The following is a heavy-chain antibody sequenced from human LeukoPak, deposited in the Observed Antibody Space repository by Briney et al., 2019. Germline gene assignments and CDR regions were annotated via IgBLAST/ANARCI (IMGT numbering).Heavy chain of an antibody. Sequence: GGSLRLSCAASGFTFSSYGMHWVRQAPGKGLEWVAVISYDGSNKYDADSVKGRFPIPRDNSKIPLYMQMNSLRAEGTAVYHCAKPEQQLVSPYYFDYWRQGTLVTVSS. J-gene: IGHJ4*02. D-gene: IGHD6-13*01. CDR1: GFTFSSYG. V-gene: IGHV3-30*18. CDR2: ISYDGSNK. CDR3: AKPEQQLVSPYYFDY.